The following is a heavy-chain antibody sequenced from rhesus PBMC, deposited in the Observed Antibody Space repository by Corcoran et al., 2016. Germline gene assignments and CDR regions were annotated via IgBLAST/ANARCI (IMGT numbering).Heavy chain of an antibody. J-gene: IGHJ4*01. Sequence: QVQLQESGPGVVKPSETLSLTCAVSGGSICGYYWNCICYPPGKGLEGIGYIGGCSGSTNYNPSLKSRVTISTDTSKSQFSLKLSSVTAADTAVYYCARSGRTYYYSYWGQGVLVTVSS. CDR3: ARSGRTYYYSY. V-gene: IGHV4-165*02. D-gene: IGHD3-16*01. CDR2: IGGCSGST. CDR1: GGSICGYY.